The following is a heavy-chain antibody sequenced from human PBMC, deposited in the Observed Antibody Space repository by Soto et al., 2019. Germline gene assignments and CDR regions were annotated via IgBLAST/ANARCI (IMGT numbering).Heavy chain of an antibody. D-gene: IGHD6-13*01. CDR2: ISGSGSST. CDR3: AKGDVAASVTLGFDC. J-gene: IGHJ4*02. Sequence: VGSLRLSCAASGFTFSDYVMAWGRQAPGKGLEWVSGISGSGSSTYYADSVRGRFTLSRDNSRNMLSLQMNSLRAEDTAVYFCAKGDVAASVTLGFDCWGQGTLVTVSS. CDR1: GFTFSDYV. V-gene: IGHV3-23*01.